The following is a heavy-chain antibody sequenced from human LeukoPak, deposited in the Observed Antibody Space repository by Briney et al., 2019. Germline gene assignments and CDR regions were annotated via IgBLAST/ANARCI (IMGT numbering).Heavy chain of an antibody. J-gene: IGHJ4*02. D-gene: IGHD2-15*01. CDR3: VSQYCSGGNCFSH. Sequence: GGSLRLSCAASGFAFNGHGMNWVRQAPGKGLEWVSYISSSSSNIYSADFVKGRFSISRDNAKNSVYLQTNSLRDEDTAVYYCVSQYCSGGNCFSHWGQGTLVTVSS. CDR1: GFAFNGHG. CDR2: ISSSSSNI. V-gene: IGHV3-48*02.